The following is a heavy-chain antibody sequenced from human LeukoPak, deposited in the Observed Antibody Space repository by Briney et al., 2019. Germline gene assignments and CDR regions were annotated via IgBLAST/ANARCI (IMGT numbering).Heavy chain of an antibody. V-gene: IGHV3-33*08. Sequence: GGSRRLSCAASGFTFSSYAMSWVLRAPGKGLQWVAVIWYDGSSKYYADSVNGRFTISRDNSKNTLYLQMNSLRAEDTAVYYCARDPPTRQYTNSFSLDYWGQGTLVTVSS. CDR3: ARDPPTRQYTNSFSLDY. CDR2: IWYDGSSK. J-gene: IGHJ4*02. D-gene: IGHD6-13*01. CDR1: GFTFSSYA.